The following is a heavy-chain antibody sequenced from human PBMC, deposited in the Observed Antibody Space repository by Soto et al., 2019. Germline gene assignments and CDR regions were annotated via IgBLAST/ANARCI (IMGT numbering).Heavy chain of an antibody. J-gene: IGHJ5*02. CDR2: IYYSGST. CDR1: GGSISSSSYY. D-gene: IGHD6-19*01. CDR3: ARQDQSSGWYGNWFDP. Sequence: SETLSLTCTVSGGSISSSSYYWGWIRQPPGKGLEWIGSIYYSGSTYYNPSLKSRVTISVDTSENQFSLKLSSVTAADTAVYYCARQDQSSGWYGNWFDPWGQGTLVTVSS. V-gene: IGHV4-39*01.